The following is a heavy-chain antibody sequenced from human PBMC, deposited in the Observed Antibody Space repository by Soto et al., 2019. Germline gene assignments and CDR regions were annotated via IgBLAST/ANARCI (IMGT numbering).Heavy chain of an antibody. J-gene: IGHJ4*02. V-gene: IGHV3-11*01. CDR2: IGSGGSPI. Sequence: QVQLVESGGGLVKPGGSLRISCAASGFTFSDFYMTWIRQAPGKGLEWIAYIGSGGSPIYYADSVKGRFTISWDNSKKSLYLQMNSLRADDTAMYFCARDEYISAYWGQGTLVTVSS. D-gene: IGHD6-19*01. CDR1: GFTFSDFY. CDR3: ARDEYISAY.